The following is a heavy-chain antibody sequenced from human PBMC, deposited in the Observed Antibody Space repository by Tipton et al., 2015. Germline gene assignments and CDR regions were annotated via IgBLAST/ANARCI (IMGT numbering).Heavy chain of an antibody. J-gene: IGHJ4*02. CDR3: ARLDTVTTELDY. CDR1: AYSISSDYY. Sequence: LRLSCAVSAYSISSDYYWGWIRQPPGKGLEWIGTIYYTGSTSYNPSLKSRVTISVDTSKNQFSLKLSSVTAADTAVYYCARLDTVTTELDYWGQGTLVTVSS. CDR2: IYYTGST. D-gene: IGHD4-17*01. V-gene: IGHV4-38-2*01.